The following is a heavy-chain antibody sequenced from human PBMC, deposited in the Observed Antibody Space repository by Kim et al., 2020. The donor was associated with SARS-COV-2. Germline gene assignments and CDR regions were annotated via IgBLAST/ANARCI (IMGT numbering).Heavy chain of an antibody. Sequence: SVKGRFTISRDNAKNSLYLQMNSLRAEDTAVYYCARDIPQPLVGASHDWFDPWGQGTLVTVSS. D-gene: IGHD1-26*01. CDR3: ARDIPQPLVGASHDWFDP. V-gene: IGHV3-11*05. J-gene: IGHJ5*02.